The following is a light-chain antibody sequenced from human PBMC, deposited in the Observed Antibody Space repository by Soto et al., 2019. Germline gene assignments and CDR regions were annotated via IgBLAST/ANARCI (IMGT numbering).Light chain of an antibody. CDR1: QGISSY. Sequence: AIRMTQSPSSFSASTGDRVTITCRASQGISSYLAWYQQKPEKAPQLLIYAASTLQSGVPSRFSGSGSGTDFTLTISYLQAEDFATYYCQQYYSYPRTFGQGTKVDIK. J-gene: IGKJ1*01. CDR3: QQYYSYPRT. V-gene: IGKV1-8*01. CDR2: AAS.